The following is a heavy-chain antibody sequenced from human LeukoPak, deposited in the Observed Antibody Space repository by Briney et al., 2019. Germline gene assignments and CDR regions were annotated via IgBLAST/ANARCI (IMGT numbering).Heavy chain of an antibody. V-gene: IGHV3-30*04. CDR1: GFTFSSYA. D-gene: IGHD6-13*01. Sequence: GGSLRLSCAASGFTFSSYAMHWVRQAPGKGLEWVAVISYDGSNKYYADSVKGRFTISRDNSKNTVYLQMNSLRDEDTAVYYCARDRRRSSKYYYYYYGMDVWGQGTTVTVSS. J-gene: IGHJ6*02. CDR2: ISYDGSNK. CDR3: ARDRRRSSKYYYYYYGMDV.